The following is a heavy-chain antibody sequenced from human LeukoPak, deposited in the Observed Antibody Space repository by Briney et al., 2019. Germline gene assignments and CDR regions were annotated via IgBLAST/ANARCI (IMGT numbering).Heavy chain of an antibody. D-gene: IGHD3-10*01. Sequence: ASVQDSCQASGYTFTGYHMHWVRQAPGQGLEWMGWINPNSGGTNYAQKFQGRVTMTRDTSISTAYMELSRLRSDDTAVYYCARAYGLLWFGELLNYWGQGTLVTVSS. CDR1: GYTFTGYH. CDR2: INPNSGGT. CDR3: ARAYGLLWFGELLNY. J-gene: IGHJ4*02. V-gene: IGHV1-2*02.